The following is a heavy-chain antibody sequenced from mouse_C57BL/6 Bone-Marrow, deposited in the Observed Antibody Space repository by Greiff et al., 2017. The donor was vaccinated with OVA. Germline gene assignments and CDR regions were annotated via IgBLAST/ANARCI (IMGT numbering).Heavy chain of an antibody. Sequence: EVQVVESGGGLVQPGGSLKLSCAASGFTFSDYGMAWVRQAPRKGPAWVAFISNLAYSIYYADTVTGRFTISRENAKNTLYLEMSSLRSEDTAMYYCARDGYPLYWYFDVWGTGTTVTVSS. J-gene: IGHJ1*03. D-gene: IGHD2-3*01. CDR1: GFTFSDYG. CDR3: ARDGYPLYWYFDV. V-gene: IGHV5-15*01. CDR2: ISNLAYSI.